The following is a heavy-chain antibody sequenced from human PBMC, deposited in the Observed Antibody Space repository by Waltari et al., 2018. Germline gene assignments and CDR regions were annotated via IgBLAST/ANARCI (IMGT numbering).Heavy chain of an antibody. V-gene: IGHV4-31*03. D-gene: IGHD2-15*01. J-gene: IGHJ4*02. Sequence: QVQLQESGPGLVKPSQTLSLTCTVSGGSISSGGYYWSWIRQHPGKGLEWIGYIYYSGSTYYNPSLKSRVTISVDTSKNQFSLKRSSVTAADTAVYYCARDNPNCSGGSCSFDYWGQGTLVTVSS. CDR3: ARDNPNCSGGSCSFDY. CDR2: IYYSGST. CDR1: GGSISSGGYY.